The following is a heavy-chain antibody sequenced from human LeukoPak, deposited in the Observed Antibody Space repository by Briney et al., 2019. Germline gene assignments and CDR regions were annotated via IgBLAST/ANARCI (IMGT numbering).Heavy chain of an antibody. CDR2: INPNSGGT. J-gene: IGHJ6*04. Sequence: ASVKVSCKASGYTFTGYYMHWVRQAPGQGLEWMGWINPNSGGTNYAQKFQGWVTMTRGTSISTAYMELSRLRSDDTAVYYCARDLGRVRGVPYYYGMDVWGKGTTVTVSS. D-gene: IGHD3-10*01. V-gene: IGHV1-2*04. CDR3: ARDLGRVRGVPYYYGMDV. CDR1: GYTFTGYY.